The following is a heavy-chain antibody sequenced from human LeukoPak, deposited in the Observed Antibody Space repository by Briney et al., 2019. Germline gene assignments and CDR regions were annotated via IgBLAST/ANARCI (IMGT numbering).Heavy chain of an antibody. J-gene: IGHJ4*02. CDR2: IDHSGNT. CDR1: GGSIDSNY. CDR3: ARVGSWYYFDY. D-gene: IGHD6-19*01. V-gene: IGHV4-59*01. Sequence: SETLSLTCTVSGGSIDSNYWSWIRQPPGEGLEWIAYIDHSGNTNYNPSLKSRVTISRDMSKNQFSLKLTSVTAADTAMYYCARVGSWYYFDYWGQGILVTVSS.